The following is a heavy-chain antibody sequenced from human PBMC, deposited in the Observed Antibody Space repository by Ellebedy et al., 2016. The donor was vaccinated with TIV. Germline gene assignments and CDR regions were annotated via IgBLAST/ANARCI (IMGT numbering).Heavy chain of an antibody. V-gene: IGHV3-66*01. J-gene: IGHJ4*02. CDR3: AGRAYNWNDGSLFDY. CDR2: LYSGGTI. D-gene: IGHD1-1*01. CDR1: GFIVSSNY. Sequence: GESLKISCAASGFIVSSNYMSWVRQAPGKGLEWVATLYSGGTILYADSVRGRFTISRDHSKNTLYLQMNSLRAEDTAVYYCAGRAYNWNDGSLFDYWGQGTLVTVSS.